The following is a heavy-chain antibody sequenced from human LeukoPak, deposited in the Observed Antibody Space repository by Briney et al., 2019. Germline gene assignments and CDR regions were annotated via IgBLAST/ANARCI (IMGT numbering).Heavy chain of an antibody. Sequence: GGSLRLSCAASGSTFSSYSMNWVRQAPRKGLEWVSSISSSSSYIYYADSVKGRFTISRDNAKNSLYLQMNSLRAEDTAVYYCARDVLYYGSESYDPEGWFDPWGQGTLVTVSS. CDR2: ISSSSSYI. CDR3: ARDVLYYGSESYDPEGWFDP. V-gene: IGHV3-21*01. J-gene: IGHJ5*02. D-gene: IGHD3-10*01. CDR1: GSTFSSYS.